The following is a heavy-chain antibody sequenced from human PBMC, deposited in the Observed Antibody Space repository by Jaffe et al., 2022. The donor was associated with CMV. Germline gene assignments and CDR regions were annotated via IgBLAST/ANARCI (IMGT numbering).Heavy chain of an antibody. CDR2: IIPILGIA. J-gene: IGHJ6*03. V-gene: IGHV1-69*09. CDR1: GGTFSSYA. D-gene: IGHD3-22*01. Sequence: QVQLVQSGAEVKKPGSSVKVSCKASGGTFSSYAISWVRQAPGQGLEWMGRIIPILGIANYAQKFQGRVTITADKSTSTAYMELSSLRSEDTAVYYCALPSGYYLADTQLYYYYMDVWGKGTTVTVSS. CDR3: ALPSGYYLADTQLYYYYMDV.